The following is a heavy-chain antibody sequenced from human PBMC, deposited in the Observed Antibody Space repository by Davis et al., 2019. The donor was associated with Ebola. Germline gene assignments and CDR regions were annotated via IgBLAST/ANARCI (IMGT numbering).Heavy chain of an antibody. V-gene: IGHV6-1*01. Sequence: PSETLSPTCAISGDSVSSGGWNWIRQSPSRGLEWLGRTYYSSKWYNDYAVSVKSRITINPDTSKNQFSLHLNSVTPEDTALYFCARGWLRGYLDYWGQGTLVTVSS. D-gene: IGHD3-3*01. CDR1: GDSVSSGG. CDR2: TYYSSKWYN. CDR3: ARGWLRGYLDY. J-gene: IGHJ4*02.